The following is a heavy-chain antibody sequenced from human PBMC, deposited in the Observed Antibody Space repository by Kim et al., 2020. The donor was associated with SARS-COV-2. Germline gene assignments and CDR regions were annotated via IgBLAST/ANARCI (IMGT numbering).Heavy chain of an antibody. CDR1: GFTFSSYA. Sequence: GGSLRLSCAASGFTFSSYAMSWVRQAPGKGLEWVSAISGSGGSTYYADSVKGRFTISRDNSKNTLYLQMNSLRAEDTAVYYCAKGGTVTTHSYYYYYMDVWGKGTTVTVSS. J-gene: IGHJ6*03. CDR3: AKGGTVTTHSYYYYYMDV. V-gene: IGHV3-23*01. D-gene: IGHD4-17*01. CDR2: ISGSGGST.